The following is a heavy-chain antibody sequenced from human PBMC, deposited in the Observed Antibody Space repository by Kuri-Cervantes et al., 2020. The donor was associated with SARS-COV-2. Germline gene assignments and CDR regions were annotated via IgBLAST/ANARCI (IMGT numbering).Heavy chain of an antibody. CDR1: GFLFSASA. CDR2: IRGKANNYAI. J-gene: IGHJ4*02. Sequence: GGSLRLSCEVSGFLFSASAIHWVRQASGKGLEWVGRIRGKANNYAIAYVASVKGRFTISRDDTKNMAYLQMNSLKTEDTAVYYCTTLIDYWGQGTLVTVSS. CDR3: TTLIDY. V-gene: IGHV3-73*01.